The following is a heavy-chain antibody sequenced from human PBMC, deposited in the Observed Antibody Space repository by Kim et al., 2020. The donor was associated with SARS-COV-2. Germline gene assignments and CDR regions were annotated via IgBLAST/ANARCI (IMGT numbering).Heavy chain of an antibody. CDR1: GGSFSGYY. Sequence: SETLSLTCAVYGGSFSGYYWSWIRQPPGKGLEWIGEINHSGSTNYNPSLKSRVTISVDTSKNQFSLKLSSVTAADTAVYYCARSTTGTNFYCYCYGMDVWGQGTTVTVSS. V-gene: IGHV4-34*01. D-gene: IGHD4-17*01. CDR2: INHSGST. CDR3: ARSTTGTNFYCYCYGMDV. J-gene: IGHJ6*02.